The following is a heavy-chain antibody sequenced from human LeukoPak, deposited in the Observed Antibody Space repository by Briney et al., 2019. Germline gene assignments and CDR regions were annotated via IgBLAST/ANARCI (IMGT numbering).Heavy chain of an antibody. V-gene: IGHV3-48*02. J-gene: IGHJ4*02. Sequence: PGGSLRLSCTASGFTFRSYNMHWVRQAPGKGLEWVSYISTSSNTIYYADSVKGRFTISRDNAKNSLYLQMNSLRDEDTAVYYSARVSRDLDCWGQGTLVTVSS. CDR1: GFTFRSYN. CDR2: ISTSSNTI. CDR3: ARVSRDLDC.